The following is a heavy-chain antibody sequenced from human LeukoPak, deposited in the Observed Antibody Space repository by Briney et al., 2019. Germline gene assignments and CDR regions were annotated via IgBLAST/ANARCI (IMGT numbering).Heavy chain of an antibody. Sequence: PSETLSLTCSVSGGSISSYYWSWIRQPPGKGLEWIGYIYYSGSTNHNPSLKSRVTISVDTSKKQFSLKLSSLSAADTPVYYCAREELHMSGVENWFDPWGQGTLVTVSS. CDR2: IYYSGST. CDR1: GGSISSYY. CDR3: AREELHMSGVENWFDP. V-gene: IGHV4-59*12. J-gene: IGHJ5*02. D-gene: IGHD1-7*01.